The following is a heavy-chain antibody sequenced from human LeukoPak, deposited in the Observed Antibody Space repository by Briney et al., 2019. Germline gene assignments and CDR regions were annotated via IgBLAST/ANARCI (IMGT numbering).Heavy chain of an antibody. CDR3: DTSDGMDV. CDR1: GGTFRSYA. D-gene: IGHD3-22*01. CDR2: IIPMVSLT. V-gene: IGHV1-69*04. J-gene: IGHJ6*02. Sequence: GASVKVSCKASGGTFRSYAINWVRQAPGEGLEWMGRIIPMVSLTNYAQKLQGRVTIAADKSTSTVYMELSSLRSEDTAVYYYDTSDGMDVWGQGTTVTVSS.